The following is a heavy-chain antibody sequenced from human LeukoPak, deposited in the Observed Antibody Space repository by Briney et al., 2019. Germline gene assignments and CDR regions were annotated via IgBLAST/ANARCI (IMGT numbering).Heavy chain of an antibody. J-gene: IGHJ4*02. CDR3: ARRYSSGYYYFDY. CDR2: INPSEST. Sequence: PSETLSLTCAVYGGSFSGYFWSWIRQPPGKGLEWIGEINPSESTNHNPSLKSRVTMSVDTSKNQFSLKLSSVTAADTAVYYCARRYSSGYYYFDYWGQGALVTVSS. D-gene: IGHD6-19*01. V-gene: IGHV4-34*01. CDR1: GGSFSGYF.